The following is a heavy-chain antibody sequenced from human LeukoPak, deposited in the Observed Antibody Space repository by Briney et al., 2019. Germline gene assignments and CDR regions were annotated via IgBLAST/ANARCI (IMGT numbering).Heavy chain of an antibody. CDR1: GGSFSGYY. Sequence: SETLSLTCAVYGGSFSGYYWSWIRQPPGKGLEWIGEINHSGSTNYNPSPKSRVTISVDTSKNQFSLKLSSVTAADTAVYYCAGYYYGSGMVYWGQGTLVTVSS. J-gene: IGHJ4*02. V-gene: IGHV4-34*01. CDR3: AGYYYGSGMVY. CDR2: INHSGST. D-gene: IGHD3-10*01.